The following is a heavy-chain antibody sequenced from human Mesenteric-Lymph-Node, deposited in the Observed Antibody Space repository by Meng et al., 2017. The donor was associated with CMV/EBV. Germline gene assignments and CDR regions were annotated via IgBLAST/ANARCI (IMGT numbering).Heavy chain of an antibody. CDR3: AGGISYSWVS. CDR1: GDSIISSMW. V-gene: IGHV4-4*02. Sequence: LTCPVSGDSIISSMWWRWVRQPPGKGLEWIGEIYHSGTTSYNPSLNSRITISIDKSKNQFSLKVNSVTAADTAVYYCAGGISYSWVSWGQGTLVTVSS. CDR2: IYHSGTT. J-gene: IGHJ5*02. D-gene: IGHD4-11*01.